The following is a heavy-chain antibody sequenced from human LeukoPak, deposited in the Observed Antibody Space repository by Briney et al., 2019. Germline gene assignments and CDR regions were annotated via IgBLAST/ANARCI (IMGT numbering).Heavy chain of an antibody. CDR3: ARLQSRQLLWGLTFDY. CDR1: GITFSNYA. Sequence: GGSLRLSCAASGITFSNYAMNWVRQAPGKGLEWVSYISSSSGTTYYADSVKGRFTISRDNAKSSLYLQMNSLGAEDTAVYYCARLQSRQLLWGLTFDYWGQGTLVTVSS. D-gene: IGHD2-2*01. V-gene: IGHV3-48*04. CDR2: ISSSSGTT. J-gene: IGHJ4*02.